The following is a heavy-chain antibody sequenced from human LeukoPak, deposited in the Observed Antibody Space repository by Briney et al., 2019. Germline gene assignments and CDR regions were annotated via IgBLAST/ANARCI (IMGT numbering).Heavy chain of an antibody. CDR1: GYTFTSYG. J-gene: IGHJ6*02. CDR2: ISAYNGNT. Sequence: ASVKVSCKASGYTFTSYGISWVRQAPGQGLEWMGWISAYNGNTNYAQKLQGRVTMTTDTSTSTAYMELRSLRSDDTAVYYCARPPPWDSSGWYPYYYYGMDVWGQGTTVTVSS. D-gene: IGHD6-19*01. CDR3: ARPPPWDSSGWYPYYYYGMDV. V-gene: IGHV1-18*01.